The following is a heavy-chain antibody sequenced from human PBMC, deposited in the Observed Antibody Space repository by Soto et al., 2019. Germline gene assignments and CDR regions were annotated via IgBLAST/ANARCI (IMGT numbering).Heavy chain of an antibody. CDR1: GFTFSDYY. V-gene: IGHV4-38-2*01. D-gene: IGHD6-19*01. Sequence: QVQLVESGGGLVKPGGSLRLSCAASGFTFSDYYMSWIRQPPGKGLEWIGSIYYSGSTYYNPSLKSRVTISVDTSKNQFSLKLSSVTAADTAVYYCARRARSSGWYGYWGQGTLVTVSS. CDR3: ARRARSSGWYGY. CDR2: IYYSGST. J-gene: IGHJ4*02.